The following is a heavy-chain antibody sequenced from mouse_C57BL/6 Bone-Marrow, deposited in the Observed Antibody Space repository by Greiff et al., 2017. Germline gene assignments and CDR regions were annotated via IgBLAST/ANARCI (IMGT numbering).Heavy chain of an antibody. V-gene: IGHV1-76*01. CDR3: ARSPYDYDDV. J-gene: IGHJ1*03. Sequence: VQLQQSGAELVRPGASVKLSCKASGYTFTDYYINWVKQRPGQGLEWIARIYPGSGNTYYNEKFKGKATLTAEKSSSTAYMQLSSLTSEDSAVYFCARSPYDYDDVWGTGTTVTVSS. CDR2: IYPGSGNT. CDR1: GYTFTDYY. D-gene: IGHD2-4*01.